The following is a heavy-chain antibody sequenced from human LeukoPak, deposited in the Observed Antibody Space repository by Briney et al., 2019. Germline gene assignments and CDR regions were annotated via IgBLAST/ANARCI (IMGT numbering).Heavy chain of an antibody. CDR1: GGSIGSNY. CDR3: AKDGGSGWVIDN. J-gene: IGHJ4*02. Sequence: PSETLSLTCTVSGGSIGSNYWTWIRQPPGKGLEYIGYIYYTGGTNYNPSLKSRVTISVDTSKNQFSLKLTSVTAADTAVYVCAKDGGSGWVIDNWGQGTLVTVSS. CDR2: IYYTGGT. D-gene: IGHD6-19*01. V-gene: IGHV4-59*12.